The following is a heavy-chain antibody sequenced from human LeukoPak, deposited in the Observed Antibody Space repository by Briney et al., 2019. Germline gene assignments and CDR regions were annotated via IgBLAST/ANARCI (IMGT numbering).Heavy chain of an antibody. CDR1: GYPFTGYY. V-gene: IGHV1-2*02. Sequence: GASVKVSCTASGYPFTGYYMHWVRQAPGQGLEWMGWIIPNSGGTNYAQTFQGRVTMTRDTSISTAYMELSRLRSDDTAVYYCARESAVTTPLEYFDLWGRGTLVTVSS. J-gene: IGHJ2*01. CDR2: IIPNSGGT. CDR3: ARESAVTTPLEYFDL. D-gene: IGHD4-17*01.